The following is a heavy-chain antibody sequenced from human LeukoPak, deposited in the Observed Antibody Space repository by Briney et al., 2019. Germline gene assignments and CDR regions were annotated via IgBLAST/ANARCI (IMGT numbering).Heavy chain of an antibody. CDR2: ISYDGSNK. Sequence: GGSLRLSCAASGFTFSSYAMHWVCQAPGKGLEWVAVISYDGSNKCYADSVKGRFTISRDNSKNTLYLQMNSLRAEDTAVYYCARGLTGTTRRVDPWGQGTLVTVSS. D-gene: IGHD1-1*01. CDR3: ARGLTGTTRRVDP. J-gene: IGHJ5*02. V-gene: IGHV3-30-3*01. CDR1: GFTFSSYA.